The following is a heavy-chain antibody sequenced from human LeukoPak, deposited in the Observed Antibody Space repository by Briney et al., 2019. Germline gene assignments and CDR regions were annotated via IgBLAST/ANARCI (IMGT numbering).Heavy chain of an antibody. D-gene: IGHD2-15*01. CDR3: ARDHVGAAFDY. CDR2: IHPNSGGT. CDR1: GYTFADYY. V-gene: IGHV1-2*02. J-gene: IGHJ4*02. Sequence: ASVTVSFKPSGYTFADYYMHWVRQAPGQGPEWMGWIHPNSGGTNYAQKFQGRVTMTRDTSISTAYMELSRLRYDDTAVYYCARDHVGAAFDYWGQGTLVTVSS.